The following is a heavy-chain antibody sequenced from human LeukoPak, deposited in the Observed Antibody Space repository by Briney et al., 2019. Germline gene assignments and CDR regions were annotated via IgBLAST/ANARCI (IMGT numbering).Heavy chain of an antibody. J-gene: IGHJ6*03. CDR2: ISWDGGST. D-gene: IGHD3-3*01. CDR1: GFTFDDYT. Sequence: GGSLRLSCAASGFTFDDYTMHWVRQAPGKGLEWVSLISWDGGSTYYADSVKGRFTISRDNSKNSLYLQMNSLRTEDTALYYCAKDKGMGYDFWSGYSYYMDVWGKGTRSPSP. V-gene: IGHV3-43*01. CDR3: AKDKGMGYDFWSGYSYYMDV.